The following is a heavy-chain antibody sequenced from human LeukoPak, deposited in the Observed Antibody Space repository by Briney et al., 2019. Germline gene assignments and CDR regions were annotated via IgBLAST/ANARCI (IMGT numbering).Heavy chain of an antibody. Sequence: ASVRVSCKASGYTCTGYYMHWVRQAPGQGLEWMGWINPNSGGINYAQKFQGRVTMTRDTSISTAYMELSRLRSDDTAVYYCARGTDSADYWGQGTLVTVSS. CDR1: GYTCTGYY. V-gene: IGHV1-2*02. J-gene: IGHJ4*02. CDR3: ARGTDSADY. D-gene: IGHD2-15*01. CDR2: INPNSGGI.